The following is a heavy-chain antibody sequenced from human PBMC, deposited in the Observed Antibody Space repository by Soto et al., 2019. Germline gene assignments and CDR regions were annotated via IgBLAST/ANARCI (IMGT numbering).Heavy chain of an antibody. CDR2: IDWDDDK. V-gene: IGHV2-70*01. Sequence: SCPTLVNPTQTLTLTCTFSGFSLSTSGMCVSWIRQPPGKALEWLALIDWDDDKYYSTSLKTRLTISKDTSKNQVVLTMTNMDPVDTATYYCARIEYSSSSHYYYGMDVWGQGTTVTVSS. J-gene: IGHJ6*02. CDR1: GFSLSTSGMC. CDR3: ARIEYSSSSHYYYGMDV. D-gene: IGHD6-6*01.